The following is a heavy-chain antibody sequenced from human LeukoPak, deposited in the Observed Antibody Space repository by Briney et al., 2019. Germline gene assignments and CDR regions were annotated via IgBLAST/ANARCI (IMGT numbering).Heavy chain of an antibody. CDR1: GGSFSGYY. D-gene: IGHD4-17*01. CDR3: ARASGDLTYYYYYMDV. J-gene: IGHJ6*03. V-gene: IGHV4-34*01. CDR2: INHSGST. Sequence: PSETLSLTCAVYGGSFSGYYWSWIRQPPGKGLEWIGEINHSGSTNYNPSFKSRVTISVDTSKNQFSLKLSSVTAADTAVYYCARASGDLTYYYYYMDVWGKGTTVTVSS.